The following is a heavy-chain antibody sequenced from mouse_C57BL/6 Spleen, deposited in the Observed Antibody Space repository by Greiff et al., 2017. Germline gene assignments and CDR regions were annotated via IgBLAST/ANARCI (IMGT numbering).Heavy chain of an antibody. CDR2: IDPENGDT. Sequence: VQLKESGAELVRPGASVKLSCTASGFNIKDDYMHWVKQRPEQGLEWIGWIDPENGDTEYASKFQGKATITADTSSNTAYLQLSSLTSEDTAVYYCTSIYYCNSYAYWGQGTLVTVSA. D-gene: IGHD2-1*01. CDR3: TSIYYCNSYAY. CDR1: GFNIKDDY. J-gene: IGHJ3*01. V-gene: IGHV14-4*01.